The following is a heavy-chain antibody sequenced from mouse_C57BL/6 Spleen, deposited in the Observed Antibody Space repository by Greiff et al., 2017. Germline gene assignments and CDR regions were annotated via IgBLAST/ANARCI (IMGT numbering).Heavy chain of an antibody. CDR3: TRSDYYYGSSPRLDY. V-gene: IGHV1-15*01. D-gene: IGHD1-1*01. CDR2: IDPETGGT. J-gene: IGHJ2*01. Sequence: QVQLKQSGAELVRPGASVTLSCKASGYTFTDYEMHWVKQTPVHGLEWIGAIDPETGGTAYNQKFKGKAILTADKSSSTAYMELRSLTSEDSAVYYCTRSDYYYGSSPRLDYWGQGTTLTVSS. CDR1: GYTFTDYE.